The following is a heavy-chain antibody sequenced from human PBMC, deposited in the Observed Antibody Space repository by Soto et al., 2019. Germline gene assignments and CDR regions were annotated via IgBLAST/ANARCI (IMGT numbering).Heavy chain of an antibody. V-gene: IGHV3-23*01. D-gene: IGHD1-7*01. CDR1: GFTFDTNG. J-gene: IGHJ4*02. CDR3: AQAPRASASLSELDYFDY. CDR2: ISAAGGTT. Sequence: GGSLRLSCAASGFTFDTNGMTWVRQAPGKGLEWVSAISAAGGTTYYADPVKGRFTISRDNSKNMLYLQMNSLRAEDTAVYYSAQAPRASASLSELDYFDYWGQGTPVTVSS.